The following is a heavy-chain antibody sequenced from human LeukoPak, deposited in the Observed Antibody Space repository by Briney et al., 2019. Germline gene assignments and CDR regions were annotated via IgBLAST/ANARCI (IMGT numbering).Heavy chain of an antibody. J-gene: IGHJ4*02. V-gene: IGHV4-61*05. CDR2: IYYSGRT. D-gene: IGHD3-10*01. CDR1: GGSISSSSYY. CDR3: ARGGDYYGSGSAFDY. Sequence: SETLSLTCTVSGGSISSSSYYWGWIRQPPGKGLEWIGYIYYSGRTNYNPSLKSRVTISVDMFKNQFSLKLSSVTAADTAVYYCARGGDYYGSGSAFDYWGQGTLVTVSS.